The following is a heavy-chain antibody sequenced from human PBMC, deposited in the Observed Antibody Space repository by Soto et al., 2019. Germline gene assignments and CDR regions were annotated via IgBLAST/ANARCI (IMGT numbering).Heavy chain of an antibody. Sequence: QLQLQESGPGLVKPSETLSLTCTVSGGSISSSSYYWGWIRQPPGKGLEWIGSIYYSGSTYYNPFLKSRVTITVDTSKNQFSLKLSAVTASETSVYYCSRPFKSTGYYYMDVWGKGTTVTVSS. V-gene: IGHV4-39*01. CDR3: SRPFKSTGYYYMDV. D-gene: IGHD4-4*01. CDR2: IYYSGST. CDR1: GGSISSSSYY. J-gene: IGHJ6*03.